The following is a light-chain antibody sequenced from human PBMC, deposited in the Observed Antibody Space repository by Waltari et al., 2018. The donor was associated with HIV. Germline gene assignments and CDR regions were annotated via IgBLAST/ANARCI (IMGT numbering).Light chain of an antibody. J-gene: IGKJ1*01. CDR3: QQYGSSPPT. CDR2: WAA. V-gene: IGKV4-1*01. CDR1: QSLLNRSNNKNY. Sequence: EIVMTQSPDSLAVSLGDRAIINCTSSQSLLNRSNNKNYVAWYQQKSGQPPKLIIYWAATRESGVSDRLTGGGSGTRFTLTINRLQASDAAVYFCQQYGSSPPTFGQGTKVEV.